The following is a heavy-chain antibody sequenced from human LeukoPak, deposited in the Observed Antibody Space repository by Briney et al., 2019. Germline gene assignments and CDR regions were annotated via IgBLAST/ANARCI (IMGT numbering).Heavy chain of an antibody. D-gene: IGHD3-3*01. Sequence: GGSLRLSCVASGFPFSSYWMTWVRQAPGKGLEWVAVISYDGSNKYYADSVKGRFTISRDNSKNTLYLQMNSLRAEDTAVYYCARDTWSIYFDYWGQGTLVTVS. V-gene: IGHV3-30-3*01. J-gene: IGHJ4*02. CDR1: GFPFSSYW. CDR3: ARDTWSIYFDY. CDR2: ISYDGSNK.